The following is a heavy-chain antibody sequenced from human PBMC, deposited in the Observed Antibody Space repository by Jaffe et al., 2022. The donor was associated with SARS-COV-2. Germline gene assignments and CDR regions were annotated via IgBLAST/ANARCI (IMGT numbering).Heavy chain of an antibody. CDR3: AREEDSSSWYSGDYYFDY. Sequence: EVQLVESGGGLVQPGGSLRLSCAASGFTFSSYWMSWVRQAPGKGLEWVANIKQDGSEKYYVDSVKGRFTISRDNAKNSLYLQMNSLRAEDTAVYYCAREEDSSSWYSGDYYFDYWGQGTLVTVSS. V-gene: IGHV3-7*01. CDR1: GFTFSSYW. J-gene: IGHJ4*02. CDR2: IKQDGSEK. D-gene: IGHD6-13*01.